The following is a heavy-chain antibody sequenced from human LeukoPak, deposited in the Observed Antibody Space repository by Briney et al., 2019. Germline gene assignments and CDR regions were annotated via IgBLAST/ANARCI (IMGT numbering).Heavy chain of an antibody. CDR2: ISYDGSNK. CDR3: ARELVVVTTISGHY. Sequence: GRSLRLSCAASVFSFSSYAMHWVRQAPGKGLEWVALISYDGSNKYYADSVKGRFTISRDNSKNTLYLQMNSLRAGDTAVYYCARELVVVTTISGHYWGQGTLVTVSS. V-gene: IGHV3-30-3*01. CDR1: VFSFSSYA. D-gene: IGHD2-21*02. J-gene: IGHJ4*02.